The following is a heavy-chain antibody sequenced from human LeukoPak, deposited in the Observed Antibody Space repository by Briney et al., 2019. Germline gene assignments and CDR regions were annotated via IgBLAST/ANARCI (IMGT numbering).Heavy chain of an antibody. CDR1: GGSISSYY. V-gene: IGHV4-59*01. CDR2: IYYSGST. J-gene: IGHJ6*02. CDR3: ASSRGGVLRYFDWLQYGMDV. D-gene: IGHD3-9*01. Sequence: KSSETLSLTCTVSGGSISSYYWSWIRQPPGKGLEWIGYIYYSGSTNYNPSLKGRVTISVDTSKNQFSLKLSSVTAADTAVYYCASSRGGVLRYFDWLQYGMDVWGQGTTVTVSS.